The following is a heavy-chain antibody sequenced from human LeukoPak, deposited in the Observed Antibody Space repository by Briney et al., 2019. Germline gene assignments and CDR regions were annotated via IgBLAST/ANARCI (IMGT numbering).Heavy chain of an antibody. D-gene: IGHD2-15*01. CDR3: ARRSGGYCSGGSCYPNWFDP. V-gene: IGHV4-34*01. CDR2: INHSGST. J-gene: IGHJ5*02. Sequence: GSLRLSCAASGFTFSNYEMNWIRQPPGKGLEWIGEINHSGSTNYNPSLKSRVTISVDTSKNQFSLKPSSVTAADTAVYYCARRSGGYCSGGSCYPNWFDPWGQGTLVTVSS. CDR1: GFTFSNYE.